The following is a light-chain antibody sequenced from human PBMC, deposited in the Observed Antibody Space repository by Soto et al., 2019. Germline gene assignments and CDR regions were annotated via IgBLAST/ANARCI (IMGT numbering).Light chain of an antibody. Sequence: QPVLTQPDSVSGSPGQSITISCTGTSSDVGGYNYVSWYQQHPGKAPKLMIYDVSNRPSGVSNRFSGSKSGNTASLTISGLQAEDEADYYCSSYTSSSTLVFGGGTQLTVL. V-gene: IGLV2-14*01. CDR1: SSDVGGYNY. J-gene: IGLJ2*01. CDR2: DVS. CDR3: SSYTSSSTLV.